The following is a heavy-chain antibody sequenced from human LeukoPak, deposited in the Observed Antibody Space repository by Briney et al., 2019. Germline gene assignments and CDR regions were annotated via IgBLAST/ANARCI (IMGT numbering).Heavy chain of an antibody. CDR2: INHSGST. CDR3: ARVRDYYGSGSHSKGGRRIDY. J-gene: IGHJ4*02. D-gene: IGHD3-10*01. Sequence: SETLSLTCAVYGVSFSGYYWSWIRQPPGKGLEWIGEINHSGSTNYNPSLKSRVTISIDTSKNQFSLKLSSVTAADTAVYYCARVRDYYGSGSHSKGGRRIDYWGQGTLVTVSS. V-gene: IGHV4-34*01. CDR1: GVSFSGYY.